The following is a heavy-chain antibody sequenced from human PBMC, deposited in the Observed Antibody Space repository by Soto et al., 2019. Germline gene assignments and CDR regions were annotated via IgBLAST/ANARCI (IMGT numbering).Heavy chain of an antibody. CDR1: GFTFSSYS. J-gene: IGHJ5*02. D-gene: IGHD6-19*01. CDR2: ISSSSSTI. V-gene: IGHV3-48*01. Sequence: EVQLVESGGGLVQPGGSLRLSCAASGFTFSSYSRNWVRQAPGKGLEWVSYISSSSSTIYYADSVKGRFTISRDNAKNSLYLKMNSLRAEDTAVYYCARVLLGVVGTGWFDPWGQGTLVTVSS. CDR3: ARVLLGVVGTGWFDP.